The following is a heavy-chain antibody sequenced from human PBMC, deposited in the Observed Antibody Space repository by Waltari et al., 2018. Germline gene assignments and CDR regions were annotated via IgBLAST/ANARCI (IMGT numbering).Heavy chain of an antibody. CDR2: IIPILGIA. Sequence: QVQLVQSGAEVKKPGSSVKVSCKASGGTFSSYTISWVRTAPGQGLEWMGRIIPILGIANYAQKFQGRVTITADKSTSTAYMELSSLRSEDTAVYYCARDLDGSGSYYSWGWFDPWGQGTLVTVSS. V-gene: IGHV1-69*08. D-gene: IGHD3-10*01. J-gene: IGHJ5*02. CDR3: ARDLDGSGSYYSWGWFDP. CDR1: GGTFSSYT.